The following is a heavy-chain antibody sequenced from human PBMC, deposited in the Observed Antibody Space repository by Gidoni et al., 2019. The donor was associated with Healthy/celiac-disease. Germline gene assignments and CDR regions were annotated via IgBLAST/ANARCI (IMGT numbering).Heavy chain of an antibody. Sequence: QVQLVESGGGVVQPGRSLRLSCAASGFTFISYAMHWVRQAPGQGLEWVAVISYDGSNKYYADSVKGRFTISRDNSKNTLYLQMNSLRAEDTAVYYCARDGQLWLPRGYFDYWGQGTLVTVSS. CDR2: ISYDGSNK. CDR1: GFTFISYA. D-gene: IGHD5-18*01. CDR3: ARDGQLWLPRGYFDY. V-gene: IGHV3-30-3*01. J-gene: IGHJ4*02.